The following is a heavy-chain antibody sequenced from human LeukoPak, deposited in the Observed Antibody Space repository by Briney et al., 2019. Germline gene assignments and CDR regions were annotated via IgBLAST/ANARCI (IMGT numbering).Heavy chain of an antibody. V-gene: IGHV3-30*02. CDR2: IPKDGINK. Sequence: GGSLRLSCTTSGFIFSNYGFHWVRQAPGKGPEWVALIRNDIPKDGINKHYADSVRGRFTISRDNSKNTVYLQMNSLRVADTAMYYCAKGDSNWGQGTLVTVSS. D-gene: IGHD6-13*01. J-gene: IGHJ4*02. CDR3: AKGDSN. CDR1: GFIFSNYG.